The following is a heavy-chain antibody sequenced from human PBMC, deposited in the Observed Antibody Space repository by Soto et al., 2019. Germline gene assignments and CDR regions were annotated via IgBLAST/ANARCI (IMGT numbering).Heavy chain of an antibody. CDR3: ARSGGYDYYYAMDV. J-gene: IGHJ6*02. CDR2: IWYDGSNE. CDR1: GFSFSSYG. V-gene: IGHV3-33*01. D-gene: IGHD6-19*01. Sequence: QVQLVESGGGVVQPGRSLRLSCAASGFSFSSYGMHWVRQAPGKGPEWVAVIWYDGSNEYYGDSVKGRFTISRDNSKNTLYLQMNSLRAEDTAVYYCARSGGYDYYYAMDVWGQGTTVTVSS.